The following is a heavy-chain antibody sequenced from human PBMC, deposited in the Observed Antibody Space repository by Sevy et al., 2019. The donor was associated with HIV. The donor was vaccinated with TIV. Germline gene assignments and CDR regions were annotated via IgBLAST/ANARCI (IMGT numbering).Heavy chain of an antibody. CDR2: IYYSGST. V-gene: IGHV4-59*01. CDR1: GDSISSYY. J-gene: IGHJ6*02. Sequence: SGTLSLTCTVSGDSISSYYWSWIRQPPGKGLEWIGYIYYSGSTNYNPSLKSRVTISKDTSKNQVSLKLTSVTAADTAVYYCARGRPDYYYGMDVWGQGTTVTVSS. CDR3: ARGRPDYYYGMDV.